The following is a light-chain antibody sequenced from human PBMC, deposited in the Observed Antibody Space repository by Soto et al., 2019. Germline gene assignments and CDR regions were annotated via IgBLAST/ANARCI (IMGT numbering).Light chain of an antibody. CDR1: SGYSNYK. CDR2: VGTGGIVG. J-gene: IGLJ2*01. CDR3: GADHGSGSNFVVA. Sequence: QSVLTQPPSASASLGASVTLTCTLSSGYSNYKVDWYQQRPGKGPRFVMRVGTGGIVGSKGDGIPDRFSVLGSGLNRYLTIKNIQEEDESDYHCGADHGSGSNFVVAFGGGTKLTVL. V-gene: IGLV9-49*01.